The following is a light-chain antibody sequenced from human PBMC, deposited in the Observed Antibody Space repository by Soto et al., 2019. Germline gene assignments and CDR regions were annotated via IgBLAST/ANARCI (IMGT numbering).Light chain of an antibody. CDR1: QGISSW. V-gene: IGKV1-12*01. J-gene: IGKJ1*01. CDR2: AAS. Sequence: DIQMTQSPSSVSASLGDRVTMTCRASQGISSWLVWYQQKPGKAPKLLIYAASSLHSGVPSKFSGSGSGTDFTLTISGLQPEDLATYYCQQANSFPWAFGQGTKV. CDR3: QQANSFPWA.